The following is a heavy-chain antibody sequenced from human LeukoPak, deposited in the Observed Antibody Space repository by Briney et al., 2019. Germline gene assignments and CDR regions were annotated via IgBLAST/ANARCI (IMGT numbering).Heavy chain of an antibody. J-gene: IGHJ4*02. CDR3: AKDVHYDFWSGSHFDY. CDR2: ISGSAEST. Sequence: GGSLRLSCAASGFTSSSYDMNWVRQAPGKGLEWVSAISGSAESTYYADSVKGRFTISRENSKNTPYLQMNSLRAEDTALYYCAKDVHYDFWSGSHFDYWGQGTLVTVSS. V-gene: IGHV3-23*01. D-gene: IGHD3-3*01. CDR1: GFTSSSYD.